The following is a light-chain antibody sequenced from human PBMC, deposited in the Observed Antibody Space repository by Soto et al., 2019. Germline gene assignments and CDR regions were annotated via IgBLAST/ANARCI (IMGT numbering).Light chain of an antibody. CDR1: TGAVTSDYY. J-gene: IGLJ3*02. Sequence: QAVVTQEPSLTLSPGGTVTLTCALTTGAVTSDYYPNWFQRKPGQALRTLIYRTNNKHSWTPARFSGSLLGGKAALTLSGVQPEDEADYYCVLLCSGEWVFGGGTKLTVL. CDR3: VLLCSGEWV. V-gene: IGLV7-43*01. CDR2: RTN.